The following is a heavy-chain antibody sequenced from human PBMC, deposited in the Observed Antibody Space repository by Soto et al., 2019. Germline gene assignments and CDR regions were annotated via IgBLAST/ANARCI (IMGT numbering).Heavy chain of an antibody. CDR2: ISGSGGST. CDR1: GFTFSSYA. D-gene: IGHD3-10*01. V-gene: IGHV3-23*01. J-gene: IGHJ4*02. Sequence: EVQLLESGGGLVQPGGSLRLSCAASGFTFSSYAMSWVRQAPGKGLEWVSAISGSGGSTYYADSVKGRFTISRDNSKNTLNLQMNSLRAEDTAVYYCAKGTITMVRGVISPFDYWGQGTLVTVSS. CDR3: AKGTITMVRGVISPFDY.